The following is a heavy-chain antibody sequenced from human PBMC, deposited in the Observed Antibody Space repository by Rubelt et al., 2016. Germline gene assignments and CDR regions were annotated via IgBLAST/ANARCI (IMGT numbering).Heavy chain of an antibody. V-gene: IGHV6-1*01. J-gene: IGHJ4*02. CDR1: GDSVSSNSAA. Sequence: QVQLQQSGPGLVKPSQTLSLTCAISGDSVSSNSAAWNWIRQYPSRGLEWLGRTYSRSKWYTVYEVYVTSRITIITHTSKNKFSLQLNSVTPEDTAVYYCARGHYYGSGSYPTLIDYWGQGTLVTVSS. CDR2: TYSRSKWYT. D-gene: IGHD3-10*01. CDR3: ARGHYYGSGSYPTLIDY.